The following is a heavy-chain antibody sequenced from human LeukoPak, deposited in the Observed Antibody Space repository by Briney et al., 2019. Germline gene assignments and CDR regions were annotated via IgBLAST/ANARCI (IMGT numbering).Heavy chain of an antibody. Sequence: QSGGSLRLSCAASGFTVSSNHMSWVRQAPGKGLEWVAAIYSGGSTRYADSVKGRFTVSRDNSKNTLYLQTNSLRAEDTAEYYCARGMIQLWHWGQGTLVTVSS. CDR1: GFTVSSNH. CDR3: ARGMIQLWH. V-gene: IGHV3-53*01. D-gene: IGHD5-18*01. CDR2: IYSGGST. J-gene: IGHJ4*02.